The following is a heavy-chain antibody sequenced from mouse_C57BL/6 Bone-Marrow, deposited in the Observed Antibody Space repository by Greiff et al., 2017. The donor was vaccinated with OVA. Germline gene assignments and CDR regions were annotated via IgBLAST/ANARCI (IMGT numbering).Heavy chain of an antibody. J-gene: IGHJ2*01. CDR2: IYPRSGNT. CDR1: GYTFTSYG. CDR3: ARGGMTTGGRFY. V-gene: IGHV1-81*01. Sequence: QVQLQQSGAELARPGASVKLSCKASGYTFTSYGISWVKQRTGQGLEWIGEIYPRSGNTYYNEKFKGKATLTADKSSSTAYMELRSLTSEDSAVYFCARGGMTTGGRFYWGQGTTLTVSS. D-gene: IGHD1-1*01.